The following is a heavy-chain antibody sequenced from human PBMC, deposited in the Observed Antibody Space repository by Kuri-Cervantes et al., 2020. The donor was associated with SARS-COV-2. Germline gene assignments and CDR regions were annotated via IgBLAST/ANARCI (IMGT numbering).Heavy chain of an antibody. J-gene: IGHJ4*02. Sequence: GGSLRLSCESSGDSFTSYWIAWVRQMPGRGLEWMGSISPVDSEAIYSPSFEGQVTMSDDKSIRTAYLHWSSLKASDTATYYCTRQNYGDYSDGDYWGQGTLVTVSS. CDR2: ISPVDSEA. CDR1: GDSFTSYW. V-gene: IGHV5-51*01. CDR3: TRQNYGDYSDGDY. D-gene: IGHD4-17*01.